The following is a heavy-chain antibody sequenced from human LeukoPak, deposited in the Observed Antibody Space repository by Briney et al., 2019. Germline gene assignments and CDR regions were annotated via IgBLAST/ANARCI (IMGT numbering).Heavy chain of an antibody. D-gene: IGHD6-19*01. CDR1: GGSISSYY. CDR3: ASTIAVPVRRFDP. Sequence: SETLSLTCTVSGGSISSYYWSWIRQPPGKGLEWIGSIYYSGSTYYNPSLKSRVAISVDTSKNQFSLKLSSVTAADTAVYYCASTIAVPVRRFDPWGQETLVTVSS. J-gene: IGHJ5*02. CDR2: IYYSGST. V-gene: IGHV4-39*01.